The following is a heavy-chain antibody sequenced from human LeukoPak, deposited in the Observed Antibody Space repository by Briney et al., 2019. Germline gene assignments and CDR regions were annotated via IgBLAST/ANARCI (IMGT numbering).Heavy chain of an antibody. Sequence: SVKVSCKASGGTFSSYAISWVRQAPGQGLEWMGGIIPIFGTANYAQKFQGRVTITTDESTSTAYMELSSLRSEDTAVYYCARGKVVVVAFWAFDVWGQGTMVTVSS. D-gene: IGHD2-15*01. J-gene: IGHJ3*01. V-gene: IGHV1-69*05. CDR1: GGTFSSYA. CDR2: IIPIFGTA. CDR3: ARGKVVVVAFWAFDV.